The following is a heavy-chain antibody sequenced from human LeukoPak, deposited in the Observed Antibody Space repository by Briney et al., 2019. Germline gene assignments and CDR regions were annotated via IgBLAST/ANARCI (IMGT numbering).Heavy chain of an antibody. V-gene: IGHV4-34*01. Sequence: PSETLSLTCAVYGGSFSGYYWSWIRQPPGKGLEWIGEINHSGSTNYNPSLKSRVTISVDTSKNQFPLKLSSVTAADTAVYYCARGPKGGTMIVVPTWSPFDYWGQGTLVTVSS. CDR1: GGSFSGYY. D-gene: IGHD3-22*01. CDR2: INHSGST. CDR3: ARGPKGGTMIVVPTWSPFDY. J-gene: IGHJ4*02.